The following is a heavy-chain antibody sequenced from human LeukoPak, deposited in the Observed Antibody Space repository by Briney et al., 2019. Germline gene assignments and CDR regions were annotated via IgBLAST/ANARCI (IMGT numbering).Heavy chain of an antibody. CDR3: ARRQLLKDY. Sequence: GESLKISCRGSGYNFTSYWITWVRQMPGKGLEWMGRIDPSDSYTNYSPSFQGHVTISADKSISTACLQWSSLKASDTAMYYCARRQLLKDYWGQGTLVTVSS. V-gene: IGHV5-10-1*01. D-gene: IGHD2-2*01. CDR2: IDPSDSYT. CDR1: GYNFTSYW. J-gene: IGHJ4*02.